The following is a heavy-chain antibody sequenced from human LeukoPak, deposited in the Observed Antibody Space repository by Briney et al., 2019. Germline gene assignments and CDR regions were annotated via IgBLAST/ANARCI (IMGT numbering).Heavy chain of an antibody. CDR3: ARDRGNYFDY. CDR1: GGSISSSSYY. CDR2: IYYSGST. Sequence: SETLSLTCTVSGGSISSSSYYWGWIRQPPGKGLEWIGSIYYSGSTYYNPSLKSRVTISVDKSKNQFSLKRSSVTAADTAVYYCARDRGNYFDYWGQGTLVTVSS. V-gene: IGHV4-39*07. J-gene: IGHJ4*02.